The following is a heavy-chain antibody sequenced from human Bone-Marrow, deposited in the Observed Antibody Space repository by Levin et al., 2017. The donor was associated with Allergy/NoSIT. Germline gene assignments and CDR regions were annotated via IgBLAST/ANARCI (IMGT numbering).Heavy chain of an antibody. CDR1: GFTFSDAW. Sequence: GESLKISCAASGFTFSDAWMSWVRQAPGKGLEWVGLIKGKANGGATDYAAAVKGRFTISRDDSKNTVYLQINNLKTEDTAVYYCTWCGSSYYAYWGQGTLVTVSS. J-gene: IGHJ4*02. CDR2: IKGKANGGAT. CDR3: TWCGSSYYAY. V-gene: IGHV3-15*01. D-gene: IGHD2-8*01.